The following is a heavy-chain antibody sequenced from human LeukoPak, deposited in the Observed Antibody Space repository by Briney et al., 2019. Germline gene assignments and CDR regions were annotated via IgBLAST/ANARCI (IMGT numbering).Heavy chain of an antibody. CDR2: IKSKTNGSTT. CDR3: TTGKSSTSPRFDY. V-gene: IGHV3-15*01. CDR1: GFTFSNAW. D-gene: IGHD2-2*01. Sequence: GGSLRLSCAASGFTFSNAWMSWVRQAPGKGLEWVGRIKSKTNGSTTDYAAPVKGRFTISRDDSKNTLYLQMNSLKTEDTAVYYCTTGKSSTSPRFDYWGQGTLVTVSS. J-gene: IGHJ4*02.